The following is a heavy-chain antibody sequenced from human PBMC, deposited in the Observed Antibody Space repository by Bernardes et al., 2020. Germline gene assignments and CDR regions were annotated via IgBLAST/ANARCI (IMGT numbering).Heavy chain of an antibody. CDR3: ARGRRNNWNHRWFDP. V-gene: IGHV1-8*01. Sequence: ASVKVSCKASGYTFTSYDINWVRQATGQGLEWMGWMNPNSGNTGYAQKFQGRVTMTRNTSISTAYMELSSLRSEDTAVYYCARGRRNNWNHRWFDPWGQGTLVTVSS. CDR1: GYTFTSYD. CDR2: MNPNSGNT. D-gene: IGHD1-20*01. J-gene: IGHJ5*02.